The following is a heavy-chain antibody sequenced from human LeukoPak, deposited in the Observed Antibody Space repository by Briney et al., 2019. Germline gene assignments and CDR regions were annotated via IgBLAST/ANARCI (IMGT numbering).Heavy chain of an antibody. CDR1: GGSFSGYY. J-gene: IGHJ4*02. CDR3: ARAPRWGRGYSGYNQGTTFDY. V-gene: IGHV4-34*01. D-gene: IGHD5-12*01. Sequence: PSETLSLTRAVYGGSFSGYYWSWIRQPPGKGLEWIGEINHSGSTNYNPSLKSRVTISVDTSKNQFSLKLSSVTAADTAVYYCARAPRWGRGYSGYNQGTTFDYWGQGTLVTVSS. CDR2: INHSGST.